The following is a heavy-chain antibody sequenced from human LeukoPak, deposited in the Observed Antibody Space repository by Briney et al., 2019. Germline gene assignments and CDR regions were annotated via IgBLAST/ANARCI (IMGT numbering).Heavy chain of an antibody. V-gene: IGHV3-74*01. D-gene: IGHD5-12*01. CDR3: AREKVATVFYSFDY. CDR2: ITNDGSST. J-gene: IGHJ4*02. Sequence: PGGSLRLSCAASGLTFSSHWMHWVRQAPGKGLVWVSRITNDGSSTTYADSVKGRFTISRDNAKNTLYLQMNSLRAEDTAVYYCAREKVATVFYSFDYWGQGTLVTVSS. CDR1: GLTFSSHW.